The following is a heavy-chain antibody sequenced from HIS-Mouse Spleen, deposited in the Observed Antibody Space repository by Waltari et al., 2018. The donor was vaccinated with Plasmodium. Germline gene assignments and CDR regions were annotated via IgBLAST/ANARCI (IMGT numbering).Heavy chain of an antibody. D-gene: IGHD3-3*01. CDR2: INHSGST. V-gene: IGHV4-34*01. J-gene: IGHJ2*01. CDR1: GGSCSGYY. CDR3: ARVTSSGVYWYFDL. Sequence: QVQLQQWGAGLCMPSATLSLTCAGYGGSCSGYYWSWICLPPGKGLEWIGEINHSGSTNYNPSLKSRVTISVDTSKNQFSLKLSSVTAADTAVYYCARVTSSGVYWYFDLWGRGTLVTVSS.